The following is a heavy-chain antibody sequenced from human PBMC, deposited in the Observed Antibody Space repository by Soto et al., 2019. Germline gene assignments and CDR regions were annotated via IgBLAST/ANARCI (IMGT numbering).Heavy chain of an antibody. CDR3: AKTFGYSYAIDY. V-gene: IGHV1-18*01. Sequence: QVQLVQSGAEVKKPGASVKVSCKASGYTFTSYGITWVRQAPGQGLEGMGWISAYKGNTNYAQKLKGRVTMTTDTSTSTAYMELRSLTSDDTAVYFCAKTFGYSYAIDYWGQGTLVTVSS. J-gene: IGHJ4*02. CDR2: ISAYKGNT. D-gene: IGHD5-18*01. CDR1: GYTFTSYG.